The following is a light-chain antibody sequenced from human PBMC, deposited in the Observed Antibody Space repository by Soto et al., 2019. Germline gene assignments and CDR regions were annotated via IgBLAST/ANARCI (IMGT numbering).Light chain of an antibody. Sequence: DIVMTQSPDSLAVSLGERATINCKSSQSVLYSSNNKNYLAWYQQKPGQPPKLLIYWASTRESGVPDRFSGSGSGTDFTLTISSLQAEDVAVYYCQQYYSTPPLFGQGTMLEIK. CDR3: QQYYSTPPL. CDR2: WAS. V-gene: IGKV4-1*01. J-gene: IGKJ2*01. CDR1: QSVLYSSNNKNY.